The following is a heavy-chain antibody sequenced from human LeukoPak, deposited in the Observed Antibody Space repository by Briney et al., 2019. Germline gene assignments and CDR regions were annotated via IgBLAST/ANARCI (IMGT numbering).Heavy chain of an antibody. Sequence: GGSLRLSCAASGFTVSSNYMSWVRQAPGKGLEWVSVIYSGGSTYYADSVKGRFTISRDNSKNTLYLQMNSLRAEDTAVYYCARDRTYYYGSGSYYFDYWGQGTLVTVSS. CDR2: IYSGGST. V-gene: IGHV3-66*01. D-gene: IGHD3-10*01. J-gene: IGHJ4*02. CDR3: ARDRTYYYGSGSYYFDY. CDR1: GFTVSSNY.